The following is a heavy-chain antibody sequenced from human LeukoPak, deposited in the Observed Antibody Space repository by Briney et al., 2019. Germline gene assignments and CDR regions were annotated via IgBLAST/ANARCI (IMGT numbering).Heavy chain of an antibody. Sequence: ASVKVSCKASGYTFTGYYMHWVRQAPGQGLEWMGWINPNSGDTNYAQKFQGRVTMTRDTSISTAYMELSRLRSDDTAVYYCASELEYNWFDPWGQGTLVTVSS. D-gene: IGHD1-1*01. V-gene: IGHV1-2*02. CDR3: ASELEYNWFDP. CDR1: GYTFTGYY. J-gene: IGHJ5*02. CDR2: INPNSGDT.